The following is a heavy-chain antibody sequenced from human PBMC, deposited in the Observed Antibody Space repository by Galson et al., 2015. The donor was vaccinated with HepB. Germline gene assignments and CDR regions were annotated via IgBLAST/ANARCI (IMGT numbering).Heavy chain of an antibody. V-gene: IGHV1-8*01. Sequence: SVKVSCKASGYTFTSYDINWVRQATGQGLEWMGWMNPNSGNTGYAQKFQGRVTMTRNTSISTAYIELSSLRSEDTAVYYCARFTRWSYYYGMDVWGQGTTVTVSS. D-gene: IGHD5-24*01. CDR2: MNPNSGNT. CDR1: GYTFTSYD. J-gene: IGHJ6*02. CDR3: ARFTRWSYYYGMDV.